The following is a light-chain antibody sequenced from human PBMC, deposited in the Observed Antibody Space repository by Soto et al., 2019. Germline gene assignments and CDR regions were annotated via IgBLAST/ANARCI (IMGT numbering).Light chain of an antibody. CDR1: QSILYRSNAKEY. CDR2: WAS. Sequence: DIVITQSPDSLSVSLGERATINCKPSQSILYRSNAKEYLAWYQQKPGRPPKLLIYWASTREYGVPDRFSGSGSGTDFTVTISSLQAEDVAVYYCQQFFTTPLSFGGGNRVDI. CDR3: QQFFTTPLS. V-gene: IGKV4-1*01. J-gene: IGKJ4*01.